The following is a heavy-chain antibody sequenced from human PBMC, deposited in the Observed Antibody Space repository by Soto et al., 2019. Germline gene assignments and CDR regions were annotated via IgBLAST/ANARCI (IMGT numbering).Heavy chain of an antibody. CDR2: INPSGDST. CDR3: AKVDGSTAGSFDY. D-gene: IGHD6-13*01. CDR1: GFTFSRHG. V-gene: IGHV3-23*01. J-gene: IGHJ4*02. Sequence: GVSLRLSCVASGFTFSRHGLSSVRQAPWKGLEGVSTINPSGDSTFYADSVKGRFTISRDNCKNTVYLHMSSLSVGDTAVTPLAKVDGSTAGSFDYWGQGALVTVSS.